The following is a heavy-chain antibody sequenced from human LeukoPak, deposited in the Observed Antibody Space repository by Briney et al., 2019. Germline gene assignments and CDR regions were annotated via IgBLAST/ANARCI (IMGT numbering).Heavy chain of an antibody. Sequence: ASVKVSCKASGYTFTSYGISWVRQAPGQGLEWMGWINAYNGNTNYAQKLQGRVTMTTDTSTSTAYMELRSLRSDDTAVYYCARDSVGYCSSTSCPRFDYWGQGTLVTVSS. CDR1: GYTFTSYG. V-gene: IGHV1-18*01. D-gene: IGHD2-2*01. J-gene: IGHJ4*02. CDR2: INAYNGNT. CDR3: ARDSVGYCSSTSCPRFDY.